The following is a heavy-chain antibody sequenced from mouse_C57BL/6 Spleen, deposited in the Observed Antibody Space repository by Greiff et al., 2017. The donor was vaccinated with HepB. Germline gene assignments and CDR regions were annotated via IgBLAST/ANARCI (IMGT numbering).Heavy chain of an antibody. CDR1: GYTFTSYW. J-gene: IGHJ2*01. CDR2: IDPSDSET. CDR3: ARDGNYYGSSYYFDY. V-gene: IGHV1-52*01. D-gene: IGHD1-1*01. Sequence: QVQLKQPGAELVRPGSSVKLSCKASGYTFTSYWMHWVKQRPIQGLEWIGNIDPSDSETHYNQKFKDKATLTVDKSSSTAYMQLSSLTSEDSAVYYCARDGNYYGSSYYFDYWGQGTTLTVSS.